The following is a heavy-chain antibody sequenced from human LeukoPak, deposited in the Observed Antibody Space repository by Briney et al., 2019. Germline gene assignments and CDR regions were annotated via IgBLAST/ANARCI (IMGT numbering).Heavy chain of an antibody. D-gene: IGHD3-22*01. J-gene: IGHJ3*02. CDR2: IKSKTDGGTT. CDR1: GFTFSNAW. CDR3: TTGFITVGGAFDI. Sequence: PGGSLRLSCAASGFTFSNAWMSWVRQAPGKGLEWVGRIKSKTDGGTTDYAAPVKGRFTISRDDSKNTLYLQMNSLKTEDTAVYYCTTGFITVGGAFDIWGQGTMVTVSS. V-gene: IGHV3-15*01.